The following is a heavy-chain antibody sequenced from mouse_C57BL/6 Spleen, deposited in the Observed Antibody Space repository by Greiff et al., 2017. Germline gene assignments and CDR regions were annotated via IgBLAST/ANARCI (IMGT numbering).Heavy chain of an antibody. CDR1: GFNIKDDY. CDR3: TPSTTVHSY. D-gene: IGHD1-1*01. J-gene: IGHJ3*01. V-gene: IGHV14-4*01. Sequence: VQLQQSGAELVRPGASVKLSCTASGFNIKDDYMHWVKQRPEQGLEWIGWIDPENGDTEYASKFQGKATITADTSSNTAYLQLSSLTSEDTAVYYCTPSTTVHSYWGQGTLVTVSA. CDR2: IDPENGDT.